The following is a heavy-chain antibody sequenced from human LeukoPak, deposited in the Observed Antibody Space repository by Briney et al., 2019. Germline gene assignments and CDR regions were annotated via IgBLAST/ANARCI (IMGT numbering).Heavy chain of an antibody. CDR3: ARDRNYSDTSGYYYYFDY. D-gene: IGHD3-22*01. J-gene: IGHJ4*02. Sequence: GGSLRLSCAASGFTFSDYYMSWIRQAPGKGLEWVSYISSSGSIIYYADSVKGRFTISRDNAKNSLYLQMNSLRAEDTAVYYCARDRNYSDTSGYYYYFDYWGQGTLVTVSS. CDR1: GFTFSDYY. V-gene: IGHV3-11*01. CDR2: ISSSGSII.